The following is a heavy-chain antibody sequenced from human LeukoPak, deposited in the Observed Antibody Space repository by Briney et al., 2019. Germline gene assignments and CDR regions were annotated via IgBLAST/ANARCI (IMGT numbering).Heavy chain of an antibody. CDR3: ARDSPEGNNWGSEPTFDY. CDR2: IKDDGSKT. CDR1: GVSLSRNW. Sequence: GGSPILSCTASGVSLSRNWMSWGLQEPGERVQWVADIKDDGSKTYYADSVKGRFTISRDNAENSLYLQMNSLRAEDTAVYYCARDSPEGNNWGSEPTFDYWGQGTLVTVSS. V-gene: IGHV3-7*04. J-gene: IGHJ4*02. D-gene: IGHD1-1*01.